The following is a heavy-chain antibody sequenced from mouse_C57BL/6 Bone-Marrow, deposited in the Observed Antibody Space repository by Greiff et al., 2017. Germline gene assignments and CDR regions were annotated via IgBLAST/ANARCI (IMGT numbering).Heavy chain of an antibody. CDR3: ARAGYDYRWFAY. Sequence: ESGAELVKPGASVKMSCKASGYTFTSYWITWVKQRPGQGLEWIGDIYPGSGSTNYNEKFKSKATLTVDTSSSTAYMQLSSLTSEDSAVYYCARAGYDYRWFAYWGQGTLVTVSA. CDR1: GYTFTSYW. D-gene: IGHD2-4*01. V-gene: IGHV1-55*01. J-gene: IGHJ3*01. CDR2: IYPGSGST.